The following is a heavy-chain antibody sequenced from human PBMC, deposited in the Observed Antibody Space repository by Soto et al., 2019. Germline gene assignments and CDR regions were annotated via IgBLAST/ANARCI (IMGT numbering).Heavy chain of an antibody. V-gene: IGHV5-10-1*01. Sequence: GESLKISCQGSGYNFASYWISWVRQMPGKGLEWMGRIDPIDSYTNYSPSFQGHVTISADKSISTAYLQWSSLKASDTAMYYCARRYCSSVSCPRNYYGMDVWGQGTTVTVSS. CDR3: ARRYCSSVSCPRNYYGMDV. J-gene: IGHJ6*02. CDR2: IDPIDSYT. D-gene: IGHD2-2*01. CDR1: GYNFASYW.